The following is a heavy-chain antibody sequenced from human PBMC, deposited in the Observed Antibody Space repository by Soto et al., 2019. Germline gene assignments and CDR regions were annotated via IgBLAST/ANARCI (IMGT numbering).Heavy chain of an antibody. V-gene: IGHV4-30-2*01. J-gene: IGHJ4*02. CDR1: GGSISNAAYS. CDR2: IYPSGMP. Sequence: HSDTPSLRCTVSGGSISNAAYSWRWIRQPPGKGLEWIGYIYPSGMPFYNPSLRSRVTISIDRSNDQFSLNLKSVTAADTAVYYCARERGGYGLFDSWGQGTLVTGSS. D-gene: IGHD5-18*01. CDR3: ARERGGYGLFDS.